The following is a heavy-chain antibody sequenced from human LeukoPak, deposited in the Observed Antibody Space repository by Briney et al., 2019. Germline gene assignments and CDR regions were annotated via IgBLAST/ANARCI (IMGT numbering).Heavy chain of an antibody. J-gene: IGHJ4*02. V-gene: IGHV4-59*08. CDR3: AGHHPRNTVDF. CDR2: ISDIGSI. Sequence: TLSLTCXVSGGSISSYYWSWIRQPPGKGLEWIAYISDIGSINYNPSLKSRVTISLDTSKNQFSLKLSSVTAADTAVYYCAGHHPRNTVDFWGQGTLVTVSS. CDR1: GGSISSYY. D-gene: IGHD2/OR15-2a*01.